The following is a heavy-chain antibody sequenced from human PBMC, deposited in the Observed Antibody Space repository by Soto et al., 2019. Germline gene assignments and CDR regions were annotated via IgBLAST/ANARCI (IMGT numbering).Heavy chain of an antibody. J-gene: IGHJ6*02. D-gene: IGHD1-26*01. CDR3: ARDGVVGATKPYYYYGMDV. CDR1: GYTFTSYG. V-gene: IGHV1-18*01. CDR2: ISAYNGNT. Sequence: ASVKGSCKASGYTFTSYGLIWVRQAPGQGLEWMGWISAYNGNTNYAQKLQGRVTMTRDTSTSTVYMELSSLRSEDTAVYYCARDGVVGATKPYYYYGMDVWGQGTTVTVSS.